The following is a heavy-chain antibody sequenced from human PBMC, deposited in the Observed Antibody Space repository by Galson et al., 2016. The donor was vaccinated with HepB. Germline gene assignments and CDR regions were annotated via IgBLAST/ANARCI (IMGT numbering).Heavy chain of an antibody. V-gene: IGHV1-24*01. CDR1: GYSLSELS. Sequence: SVKVSCKVSGYSLSELSIHWVRQAPGKGLEWMGGFDPELGEKVYAQNFQGSVTLSEDTSTDTAYMEVRSLRPEDTAVSYCATGESTGVYFDWGGQGTLVTVSS. J-gene: IGHJ4*02. CDR3: ATGESTGVYFDW. D-gene: IGHD1-1*01. CDR2: FDPELGEK.